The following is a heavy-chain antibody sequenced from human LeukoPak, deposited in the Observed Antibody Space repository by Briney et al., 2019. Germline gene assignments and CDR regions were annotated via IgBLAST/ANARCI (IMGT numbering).Heavy chain of an antibody. V-gene: IGHV3-23*01. CDR3: AKDPEGGYSGYFDY. CDR2: ISGGGVNT. J-gene: IGHJ4*02. Sequence: GGSLRLSCAASGFTFTSHDMSWVRQAPGEGLEWVSVISGGGVNTHYADSVKGRFTISRDNSKNTLYLQMNSLRAEDTAVYYCAKDPEGGYSGYFDYWGQGTLVTVSS. D-gene: IGHD5-12*01. CDR1: GFTFTSHD.